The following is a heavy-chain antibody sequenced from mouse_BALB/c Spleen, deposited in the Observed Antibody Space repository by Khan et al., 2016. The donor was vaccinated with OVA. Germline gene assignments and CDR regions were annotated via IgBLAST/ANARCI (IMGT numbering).Heavy chain of an antibody. CDR3: ARQGGIYDGPFDY. D-gene: IGHD2-3*01. CDR2: VSSGGSYT. Sequence: EVELVESGGGLVKPGGSLKLSCAASGFTFNNYAMSWVRQTPEKRLEWVATVSSGGSYTYYPDSVKGRFTISRDNAKHTLYLQMSSLRSEDTARYYCARQGGIYDGPFDYWGQGTTLAVSS. CDR1: GFTFNNYA. J-gene: IGHJ2*01. V-gene: IGHV5-9-3*01.